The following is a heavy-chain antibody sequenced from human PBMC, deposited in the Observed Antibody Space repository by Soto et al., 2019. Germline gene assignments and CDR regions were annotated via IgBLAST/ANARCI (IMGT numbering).Heavy chain of an antibody. CDR3: AAPPRY. CDR1: EGSISSYY. CDR2: IYDSGST. V-gene: IGHV4-59*01. J-gene: IGHJ4*02. Sequence: PSETLSLTCTVSEGSISSYYWSWIRQPPGKGLEWIGYIYDSGSTNYNPSLKSRVTISVDTSKNQFSLKLTSVTAADTAVYYCAAPPRYWGQGTLVTVS. D-gene: IGHD6-6*01.